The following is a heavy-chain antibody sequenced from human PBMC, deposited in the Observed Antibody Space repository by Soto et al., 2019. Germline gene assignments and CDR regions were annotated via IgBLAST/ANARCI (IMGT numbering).Heavy chain of an antibody. V-gene: IGHV4-31*03. CDR2: IYYSGST. CDR1: GASISSGGYY. J-gene: IGHJ4*02. D-gene: IGHD3-10*01. CDR3: ARAEGTMVRGVIILTNFDY. Sequence: SETLSLTCTVSGASISSGGYYWSWIRQHPGKGLEWIGYIYYSGSTYYNPSLKSRVTISVDTSKNEFSLKLSSVTAADTAVYYCARAEGTMVRGVIILTNFDYWGQGTLVTVSS.